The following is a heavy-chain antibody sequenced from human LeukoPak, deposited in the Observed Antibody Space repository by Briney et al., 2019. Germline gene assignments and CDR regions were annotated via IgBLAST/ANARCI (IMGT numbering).Heavy chain of an antibody. CDR1: GFTFSYHW. Sequence: GGSLRLSCAASGFTFSYHWMTWVRQAPGKGLEWVANIKNDGTVKNYVDSVKGRFTISRDNAKNSLYLQMNSLRAEDTALYYCAKDIGSVAGHFDYWGQGTLVTVSS. D-gene: IGHD6-19*01. J-gene: IGHJ4*02. CDR3: AKDIGSVAGHFDY. CDR2: IKNDGTVK. V-gene: IGHV3-7*03.